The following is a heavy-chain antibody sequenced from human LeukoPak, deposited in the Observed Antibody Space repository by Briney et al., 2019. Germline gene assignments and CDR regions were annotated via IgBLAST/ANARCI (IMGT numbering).Heavy chain of an antibody. CDR1: GFTFSNYA. Sequence: GGSLRLSYAASGFTFSNYAMTWVRQAPGKGLEWVSGITDTGFATFYADSVRGRFTISRDNSRNTLYLQMDSLRAEDTAVYYCARAGFCSTTTCYNPFDYWGQGTLVTVSS. J-gene: IGHJ4*02. D-gene: IGHD2-2*01. V-gene: IGHV3-23*01. CDR2: ITDTGFAT. CDR3: ARAGFCSTTTCYNPFDY.